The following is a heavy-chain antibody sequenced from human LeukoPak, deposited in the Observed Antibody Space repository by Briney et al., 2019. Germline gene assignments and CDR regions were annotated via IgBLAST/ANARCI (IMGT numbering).Heavy chain of an antibody. V-gene: IGHV4-38-2*01. CDR2: MYHSGNT. D-gene: IGHD3-9*01. CDR1: GYSITSGYY. J-gene: IGHJ4*02. Sequence: SETLSLTCAVSGYSITSGYYWGWIRQPPGKALEWITSMYHSGNTYYNPSLKSRVTISIDTPKKQFSLKLSSVTAADTAVYYCARMADWPWAYFDYWGQGNLVTVSS. CDR3: ARMADWPWAYFDY.